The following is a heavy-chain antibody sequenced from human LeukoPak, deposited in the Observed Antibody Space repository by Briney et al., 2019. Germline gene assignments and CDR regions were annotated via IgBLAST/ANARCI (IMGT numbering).Heavy chain of an antibody. CDR3: TTGTWFGELLGSDY. CDR2: IKSKTDGGTT. Sequence: PGGSLRLSCAASGFTFSNAWMSWVRQAPGKGLEWGGRIKSKTDGGTTDYAAPVKGRFTISRDDSKNTLYLQMNSLKTEDTAVYYCTTGTWFGELLGSDYWGQGTLVTVSS. J-gene: IGHJ4*02. V-gene: IGHV3-15*01. D-gene: IGHD3-10*01. CDR1: GFTFSNAW.